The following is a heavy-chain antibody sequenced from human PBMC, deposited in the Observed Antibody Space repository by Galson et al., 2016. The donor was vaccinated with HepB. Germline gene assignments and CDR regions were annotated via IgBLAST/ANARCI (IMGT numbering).Heavy chain of an antibody. J-gene: IGHJ5*02. CDR1: GFTFSRNS. Sequence: SLRLSCAASGFTFSRNSMNWVRHAPGKGLEWISHISPSSGTIRYADSVRGRFTISRDNAKDSLYLQMTSLRDEDTAVYYCAKDSSYTNWFDPWGQGTLVTVSS. CDR3: AKDSSYTNWFDP. V-gene: IGHV3-48*02. CDR2: ISPSSGTI. D-gene: IGHD4-11*01.